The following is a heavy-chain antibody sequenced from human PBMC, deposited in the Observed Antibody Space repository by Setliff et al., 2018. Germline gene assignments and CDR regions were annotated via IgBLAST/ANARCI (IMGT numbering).Heavy chain of an antibody. CDR3: AKDATMVVTLRDGMDV. V-gene: IGHV3-7*04. J-gene: IGHJ6*02. CDR1: GFTFSSLW. Sequence: GESLKISCAASGFTFSSLWMSWVRQAPGKGPEWVANINQDGSAKFYADSVKGRFTISRDNFENTVYLQMNSLRAEDTAVYYCAKDATMVVTLRDGMDVWGQGTAVTVSS. D-gene: IGHD2-21*02. CDR2: INQDGSAK.